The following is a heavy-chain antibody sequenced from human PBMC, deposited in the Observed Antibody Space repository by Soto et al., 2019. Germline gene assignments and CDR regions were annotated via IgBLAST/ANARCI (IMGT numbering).Heavy chain of an antibody. J-gene: IGHJ6*02. CDR3: ASSGYSSSWVGYYYCMDV. CDR2: IIPIFGTA. Sequence: QVQLVQSGAEVKKPGSSVKVSCKASGGTFSSYAISWVRQAPGQGLEWMGGIIPIFGTANYAQKFQGRVTITADESTSTAYMELGSLRSEDTAVYYCASSGYSSSWVGYYYCMDVWGQGTTVTVSS. D-gene: IGHD6-13*01. V-gene: IGHV1-69*01. CDR1: GGTFSSYA.